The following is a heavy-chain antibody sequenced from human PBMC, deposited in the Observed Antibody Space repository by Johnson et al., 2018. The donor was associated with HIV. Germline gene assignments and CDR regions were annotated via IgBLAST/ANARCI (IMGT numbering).Heavy chain of an antibody. CDR3: ARDRKYQLLLKLSSADAFDI. V-gene: IGHV3-30-3*01. Sequence: QVLLVESGGGVVQPGRSLRLSCAASGFTFSSSAMHWVRQAPGKGLEWVAVISYAGSTKYYADSVKGRFTISRDNSKNTLYLQLNSLRAEDTAVYYCARDRKYQLLLKLSSADAFDIWGQGTMVTVSS. J-gene: IGHJ3*02. D-gene: IGHD2-2*01. CDR1: GFTFSSSA. CDR2: ISYAGSTK.